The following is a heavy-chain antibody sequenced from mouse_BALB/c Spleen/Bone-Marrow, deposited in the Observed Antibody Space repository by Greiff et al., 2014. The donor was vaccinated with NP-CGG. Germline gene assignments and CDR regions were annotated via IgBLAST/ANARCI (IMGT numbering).Heavy chain of an antibody. CDR2: IGYSGST. CDR1: GYSITSDYA. CDR3: ARDDYYGGSYFDY. J-gene: IGHJ2*01. D-gene: IGHD1-1*01. V-gene: IGHV3-2*02. Sequence: EVHLVESGPGLVKPSQSLSLTCTVTGYSITSDYAWNWIRQFPGKKLEWMGFIGYSGSTSYNPSLSSRISVTRDTSKNQFFLHLNSVTTEDTATYYCARDDYYGGSYFDYWGQGTTLTVSS.